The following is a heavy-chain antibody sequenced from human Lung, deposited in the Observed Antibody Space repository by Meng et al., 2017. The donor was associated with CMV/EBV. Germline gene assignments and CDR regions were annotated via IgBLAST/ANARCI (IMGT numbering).Heavy chain of an antibody. CDR3: ARAAVGDTTYDY. CDR2: ISVYNGNT. Sequence: CKTSGDPFISYTISWLRQAPGQGPEWMGWISVYNGNTKYAEKFQGRITMTTDTSTSTAYMDLRSLRSDDTAVYFCARAAVGDTTYDYWGQGTLVTVSS. D-gene: IGHD6-19*01. J-gene: IGHJ4*02. V-gene: IGHV1-18*01. CDR1: GDPFISYT.